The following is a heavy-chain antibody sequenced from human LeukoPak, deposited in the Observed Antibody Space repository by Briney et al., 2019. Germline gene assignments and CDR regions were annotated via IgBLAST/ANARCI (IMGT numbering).Heavy chain of an antibody. D-gene: IGHD2-8*01. Sequence: SVKVSCKASGGTFSSYAISWVRQAPGQGLEWMGTIIPIFGIANYAQKFQGRVTITADKSTSTAYMELSSLRSEDTAVYYCASRCTNGVCTDWYFDLWGRGTLVTVSS. CDR1: GGTFSSYA. CDR2: IIPIFGIA. J-gene: IGHJ2*01. CDR3: ASRCTNGVCTDWYFDL. V-gene: IGHV1-69*04.